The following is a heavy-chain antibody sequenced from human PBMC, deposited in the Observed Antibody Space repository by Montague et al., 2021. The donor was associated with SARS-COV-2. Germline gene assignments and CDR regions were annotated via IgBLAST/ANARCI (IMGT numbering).Heavy chain of an antibody. Sequence: SLRLSCAASGFYFSYAMYWVRQAPGKGLEWVALISNDGSNKHYADSVKGRFTISRDNSKSTLYLQMNSLRTEDTAVYCCARESGSFHDGGYFDYWGQGSLVTVSS. CDR1: GFYFSYA. CDR3: ARESGSFHDGGYFDY. CDR2: ISNDGSNK. V-gene: IGHV3-30*04. D-gene: IGHD1-26*01. J-gene: IGHJ4*02.